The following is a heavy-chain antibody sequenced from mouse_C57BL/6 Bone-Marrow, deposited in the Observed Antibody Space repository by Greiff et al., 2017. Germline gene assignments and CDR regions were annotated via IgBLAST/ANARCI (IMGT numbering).Heavy chain of an antibody. CDR2: IYPGNSDT. Sequence: EVQLQQSGTVLARPGASVKMSCKTSGYTFTSYWMHWVKQRPGQGLEWIGAIYPGNSDTSYNQKFKGKAKLTAVTSASTAYMELSSLTNEDSAVYYCTSRGAHYYGSSPWFAYWGQGTLVTVSA. CDR1: GYTFTSYW. J-gene: IGHJ3*01. CDR3: TSRGAHYYGSSPWFAY. V-gene: IGHV1-5*01. D-gene: IGHD1-1*01.